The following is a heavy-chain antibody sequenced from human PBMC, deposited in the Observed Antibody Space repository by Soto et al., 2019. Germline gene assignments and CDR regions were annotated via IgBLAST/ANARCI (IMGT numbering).Heavy chain of an antibody. CDR1: GFTFSSYA. V-gene: IGHV3-30-3*01. CDR3: ASDLERGYSYGMDV. J-gene: IGHJ6*02. D-gene: IGHD3-22*01. Sequence: SLRLSCAASGFTFSSYAMHWVRQAPGKGLEWVAVISYDGSNKYYADSVKGRFTISRDNSKNTLYLQMSSLRAEDTAVYYCASDLERGYSYGMDVWGQGTTVTVSS. CDR2: ISYDGSNK.